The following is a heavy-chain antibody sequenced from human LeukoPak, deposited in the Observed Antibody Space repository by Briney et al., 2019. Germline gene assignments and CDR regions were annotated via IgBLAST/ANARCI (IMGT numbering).Heavy chain of an antibody. J-gene: IGHJ6*03. CDR2: IYYSGST. V-gene: IGHV4-59*01. CDR3: ARVSRLSSLGAYYYYMDV. Sequence: SETLSLTCTVSGGSTSTYYWSWIRQPPGKGLEWIGYIYYSGSTNYNPSLKSRVTISVDTSKNQFSLKLSSVTAADTAVYYCARVSRLSSLGAYYYYMDVWGKGTTVTISS. CDR1: GGSTSTYY.